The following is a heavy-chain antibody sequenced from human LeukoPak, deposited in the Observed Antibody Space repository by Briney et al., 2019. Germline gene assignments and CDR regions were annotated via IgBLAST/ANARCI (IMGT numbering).Heavy chain of an antibody. CDR2: ISSSSSSI. CDR3: ARRLPGSGYSEFDY. V-gene: IGHV3-48*02. CDR1: GFTFSSYS. J-gene: IGHJ4*02. D-gene: IGHD3-22*01. Sequence: PGGSLRLSCAASGFTFSSYSMMWVRQAPGKGLGWVSYISSSSSSISYADSVKGRFTISRDNAKNSLYLQMNSLRDEDTAVYYCARRLPGSGYSEFDYWGQGTLVTVFS.